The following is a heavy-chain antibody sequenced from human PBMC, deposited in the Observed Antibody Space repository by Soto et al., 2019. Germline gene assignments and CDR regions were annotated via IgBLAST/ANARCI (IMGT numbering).Heavy chain of an antibody. V-gene: IGHV1-46*01. CDR1: GYTFTSYY. CDR3: ARDRGDSGYDGYYYYYGMDV. D-gene: IGHD5-12*01. Sequence: QVQLVQSGAEVKKPGASVKVSCKASGYTFTSYYMHWVRQAPGQGLEWMGIINPSGGSTSYAQKFHGRVTMTRDTSTSTVYMELSSLRSEDTAVYYCARDRGDSGYDGYYYYYGMDVWGQGTTVTVSS. J-gene: IGHJ6*02. CDR2: INPSGGST.